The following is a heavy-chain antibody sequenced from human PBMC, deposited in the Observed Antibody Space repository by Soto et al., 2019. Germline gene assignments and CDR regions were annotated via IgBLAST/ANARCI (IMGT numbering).Heavy chain of an antibody. CDR3: ARDQGYCRSTSCSQGY. V-gene: IGHV1-3*01. J-gene: IGHJ4*02. Sequence: ASVKVSCKASGYTFTSYAMHWVRQAPGQRLEWMGWINAGNGNTKYSQKFQGRVTITRDTSASTAYMELSSLRSEDTAVYYCARDQGYCRSTSCSQGYWGQGTLVTVSS. D-gene: IGHD2-2*01. CDR1: GYTFTSYA. CDR2: INAGNGNT.